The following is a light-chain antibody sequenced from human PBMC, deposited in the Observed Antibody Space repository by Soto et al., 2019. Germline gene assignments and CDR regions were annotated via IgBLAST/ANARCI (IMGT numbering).Light chain of an antibody. Sequence: EIGLTQSPATLSLSPGERATLSCRASQSVSSYLAWYQQKPGQAPRLLIYDASNRATGIPARFSGSGYGTDFNLTISSLEPEDFAVYYCQQRSNWRTTFGQGTRLEIK. CDR2: DAS. CDR1: QSVSSY. CDR3: QQRSNWRTT. J-gene: IGKJ5*01. V-gene: IGKV3-11*01.